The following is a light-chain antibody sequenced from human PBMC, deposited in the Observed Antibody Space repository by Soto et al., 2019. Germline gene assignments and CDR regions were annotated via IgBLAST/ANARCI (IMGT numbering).Light chain of an antibody. Sequence: ETVMTQSPATLSVSPGERATLSCRASQSVSSNLAWYQHKPGQAPRLLIYGASTRATGIPARFSGSGAGTEFTRIISSLQSEDFAVYYCQQYNNWPTFGQGTRLEIK. CDR2: GAS. CDR1: QSVSSN. CDR3: QQYNNWPT. J-gene: IGKJ5*01. V-gene: IGKV3-15*01.